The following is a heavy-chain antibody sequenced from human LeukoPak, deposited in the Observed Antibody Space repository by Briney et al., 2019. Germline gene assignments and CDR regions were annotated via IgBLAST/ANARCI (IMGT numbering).Heavy chain of an antibody. CDR2: INSNSGIK. J-gene: IGHJ4*02. CDR1: GFTFKSFS. D-gene: IGHD3-3*01. CDR3: ARAYDFWSGPGGY. Sequence: GGSLRLSCGGSGFTFKSFSMHWVRQAPGKGLEWVSDINSNSGIKSYADSVKGRFTISRDNAKNSLYLQMNSLRAEDTAVYYCARAYDFWSGPGGYWGQGTLVTASS. V-gene: IGHV3-48*01.